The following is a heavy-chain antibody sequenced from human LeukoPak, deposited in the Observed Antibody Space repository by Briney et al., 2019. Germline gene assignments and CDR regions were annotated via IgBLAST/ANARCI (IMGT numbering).Heavy chain of an antibody. CDR2: ISSSSSYI. CDR3: ARSGVYGSGSN. J-gene: IGHJ4*02. D-gene: IGHD3-10*01. Sequence: GGSLRLSCAASGFTFSNAWMNWVRQAPGKGLEWVSSISSSSSYIYYADSVKGRFTISRDNAKNSLYLQMNSLRAEDTAVYYCARSGVYGSGSNWGQGTLVTVSS. CDR1: GFTFSNAW. V-gene: IGHV3-21*01.